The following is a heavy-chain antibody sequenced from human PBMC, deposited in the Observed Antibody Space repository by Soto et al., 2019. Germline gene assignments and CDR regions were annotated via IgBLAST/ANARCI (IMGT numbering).Heavy chain of an antibody. Sequence: SETLSLTCTVSGGSISNNNYYWAWIRQPPGKGLEWIGSIDSSGRTYSYPSLKSRVTISVDTSKNQFSLGLSSVAAADTAVYYCARQRGYSNSVFDHWGQGTQVTVSS. CDR2: IDSSGRT. V-gene: IGHV4-39*01. CDR3: ARQRGYSNSVFDH. CDR1: GGSISNNNYY. J-gene: IGHJ4*02. D-gene: IGHD4-4*01.